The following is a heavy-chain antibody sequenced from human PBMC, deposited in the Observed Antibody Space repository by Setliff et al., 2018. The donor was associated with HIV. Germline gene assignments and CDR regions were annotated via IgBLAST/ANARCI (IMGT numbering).Heavy chain of an antibody. CDR2: IYHSGST. CDR3: AREYCSSTSCYPYDY. CDR1: GYSISSGYY. Sequence: TSETLSLTCAVSGYSISSGYYWGWIRQPPGKGLEWIGSIYHSGSTYYNPSLKSRVTISVDTFKNQFSLKLSSVTAADTAVYYCAREYCSSTSCYPYDYWGQGTLVTVSS. J-gene: IGHJ4*02. V-gene: IGHV4-38-2*02. D-gene: IGHD2-2*01.